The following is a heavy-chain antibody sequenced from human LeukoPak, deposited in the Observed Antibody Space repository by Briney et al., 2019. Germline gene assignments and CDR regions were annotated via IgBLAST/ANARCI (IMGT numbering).Heavy chain of an antibody. D-gene: IGHD3-22*01. CDR2: IIPILGIA. J-gene: IGHJ4*02. CDR3: ARRGNGEYYYDSSWYY. Sequence: SVKVSCKASGGTFSSYAISWVRQAPGQGLEWMGRIIPILGIANYAQKFQGRVTITADKSTSTAYMELGSLRSEDTAVYYCARRGNGEYYYDSSWYYWGQGTLVTVSS. CDR1: GGTFSSYA. V-gene: IGHV1-69*04.